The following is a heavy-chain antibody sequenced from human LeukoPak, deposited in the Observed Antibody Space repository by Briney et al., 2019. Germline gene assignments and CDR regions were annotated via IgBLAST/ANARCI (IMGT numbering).Heavy chain of an antibody. CDR2: ISSSSSYI. CDR3: AKLRRGESRGRIDS. Sequence: GGSLRLSCAASGFTFSSYSMNWVRQAPGKGLEWVSSISSSSSYIYYADLVKGRFTISRDNAKNSLYLQMNSLRAEDTSVYYCAKLRRGESRGRIDSWGQGTLVTVSS. J-gene: IGHJ4*02. CDR1: GFTFSSYS. V-gene: IGHV3-21*01. D-gene: IGHD3-16*01.